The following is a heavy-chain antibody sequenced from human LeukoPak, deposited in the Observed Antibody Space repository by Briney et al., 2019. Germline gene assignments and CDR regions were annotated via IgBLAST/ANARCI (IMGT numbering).Heavy chain of an antibody. CDR2: IYYSGST. V-gene: IGHV4-39*07. D-gene: IGHD3-3*01. Sequence: SETLSLTCTVSGGSISSSSYYWGWIRQPPGEGLEWIGSIYYSGSTYYNPSLKSRVTISVDTSKNQFSLKLSSVTAADTAVYYCARYYDTVDYWGQGTLVTVSS. CDR3: ARYYDTVDY. CDR1: GGSISSSSYY. J-gene: IGHJ4*02.